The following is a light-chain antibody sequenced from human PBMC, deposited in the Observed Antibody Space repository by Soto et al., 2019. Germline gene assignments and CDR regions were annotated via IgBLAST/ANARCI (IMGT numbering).Light chain of an antibody. J-gene: IGKJ1*01. Sequence: IQMTQSPSSLSASVGDRVTITCRASQGISTYLNWYHQKPGKAPKLLIYAASSLQSGVPSRFSGSGSETDFTLTISSLQPEDFATYSCQQSYSTTWTFGQGTKVDI. V-gene: IGKV1-39*01. CDR1: QGISTY. CDR3: QQSYSTTWT. CDR2: AAS.